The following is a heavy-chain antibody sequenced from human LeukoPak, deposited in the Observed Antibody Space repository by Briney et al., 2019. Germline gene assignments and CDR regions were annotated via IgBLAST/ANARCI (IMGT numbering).Heavy chain of an antibody. CDR1: GFTVSNNY. CDR3: ARGRGDP. CDR2: IYSGGST. D-gene: IGHD5-24*01. Sequence: GGSLRLSCAASGFTVSNNYMRWIRQAPGKGLEWISLIYSGGSTYYADSVKGRFTISRDNSKNTVYLQMNSLRIEDTAVYFCARGRGDPWGQGTLVTVSS. J-gene: IGHJ5*02. V-gene: IGHV3-53*01.